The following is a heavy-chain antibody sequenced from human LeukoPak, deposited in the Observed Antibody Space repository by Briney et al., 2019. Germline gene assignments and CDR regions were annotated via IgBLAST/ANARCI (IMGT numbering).Heavy chain of an antibody. D-gene: IGHD3-10*01. V-gene: IGHV3-33*01. Sequence: GGSLRLSCAASGFTFSSYGMHWVRQAPGKGLEWVAVIWYDGSNKYYADSVKGRFTISRDNSKNTLYPQMNSLRVEDTAVYYCAREGREVRGLDYWGQGTLVTVSS. CDR2: IWYDGSNK. CDR3: AREGREVRGLDY. CDR1: GFTFSSYG. J-gene: IGHJ4*02.